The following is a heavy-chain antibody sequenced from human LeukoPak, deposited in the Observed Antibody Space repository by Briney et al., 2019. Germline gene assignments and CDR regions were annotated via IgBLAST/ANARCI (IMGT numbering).Heavy chain of an antibody. CDR2: ITSSSSYI. CDR1: KFIFSDYG. D-gene: IGHD1-1*01. J-gene: IGHJ6*03. V-gene: IGHV3-21*01. Sequence: PGGSLRLSCAASKFIFSDYGMHWVRQAPGKGLEWVSSITSSSSYIFYADSVKGRFTISRDNAKNSLYLQMNSLRAEDTAVYYCARGGPQTGTTWYMDVWGKGTTVTVSS. CDR3: ARGGPQTGTTWYMDV.